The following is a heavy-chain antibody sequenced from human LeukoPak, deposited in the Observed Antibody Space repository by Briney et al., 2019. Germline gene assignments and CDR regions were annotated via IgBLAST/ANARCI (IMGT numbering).Heavy chain of an antibody. J-gene: IGHJ4*02. D-gene: IGHD3-16*01. Sequence: GGSLRLSCAASGFSFSTTWMTWVRQTPGKGLELVANINIDGSQRYHADSVEGRFTISRDNVKNTLYLQMSSLRVEDTAVYYCARDPGWGALDYWGQGALVTVSS. CDR3: ARDPGWGALDY. CDR1: GFSFSTTW. V-gene: IGHV3-7*03. CDR2: INIDGSQR.